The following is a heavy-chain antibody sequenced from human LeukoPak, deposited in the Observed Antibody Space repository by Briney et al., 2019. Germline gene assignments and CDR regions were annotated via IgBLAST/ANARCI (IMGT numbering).Heavy chain of an antibody. D-gene: IGHD3-22*01. Sequence: GGSLRLSCAASGLTFSSYAMSWVRQAPGKGLEWVSAISGSGGSTYYADSVKGRFTISRDNSKNTLYLQMNSLRAEDTAVYYCAKDTKRYDSSGLFDPWGQGTLVTVSS. CDR3: AKDTKRYDSSGLFDP. CDR2: ISGSGGST. V-gene: IGHV3-23*01. J-gene: IGHJ5*02. CDR1: GLTFSSYA.